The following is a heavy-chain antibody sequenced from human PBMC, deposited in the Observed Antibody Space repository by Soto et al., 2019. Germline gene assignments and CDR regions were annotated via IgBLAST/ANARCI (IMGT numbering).Heavy chain of an antibody. CDR3: ARGRGDGYNLLLLGPTHPGYFQH. J-gene: IGHJ1*01. D-gene: IGHD3-10*01. V-gene: IGHV1-69*13. CDR1: GGTFSSYA. Sequence: SVKVSCKASGGTFSSYAISWVRQAPGQGLEWMGGIIPIFGTANYAQKFQGRVTITADESTSTAYMELSSLRSEDTAVYYCARGRGDGYNLLLLGPTHPGYFQHWGQGTLVTVSS. CDR2: IIPIFGTA.